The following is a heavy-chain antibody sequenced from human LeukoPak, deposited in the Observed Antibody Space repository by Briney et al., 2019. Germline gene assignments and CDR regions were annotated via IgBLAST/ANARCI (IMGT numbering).Heavy chain of an antibody. J-gene: IGHJ6*03. Sequence: WIRQPPGKGLEWMGIIYPGDSDTRYSPSFQGQVTISADKSISTAYLQWSSLKASDTAMYYCARQHIAARPKVYYYYYMDVWGKGTTVTVSS. CDR2: IYPGDSDT. V-gene: IGHV5-51*01. D-gene: IGHD6-6*01. CDR3: ARQHIAARPKVYYYYYMDV.